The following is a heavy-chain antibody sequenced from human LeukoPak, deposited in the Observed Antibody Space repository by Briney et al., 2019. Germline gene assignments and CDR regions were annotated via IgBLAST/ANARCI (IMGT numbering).Heavy chain of an antibody. J-gene: IGHJ3*02. CDR3: ARAPSMAMGDAFDI. CDR2: IYYSGST. V-gene: IGHV4-59*01. D-gene: IGHD5-18*01. CDR1: GGSISSYY. Sequence: SETLSLTCTVSGGSISSYYRSWIRQPPGKGLEWIGYIYYSGSTNYNPSLKSRVTISVDTSKNQFSLKLSSVTAADTAVYYCARAPSMAMGDAFDIWGQGTMVTVSS.